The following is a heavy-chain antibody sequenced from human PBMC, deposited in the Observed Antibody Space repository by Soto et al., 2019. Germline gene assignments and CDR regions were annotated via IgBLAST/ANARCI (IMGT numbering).Heavy chain of an antibody. D-gene: IGHD6-19*01. Sequence: GESLKISCKASGYSFTNYWIGWVRQMPGKGLEWMGTIFPGDSDTRYSPSFQGQVTFSVDKSINTAYLHWTSLKASDTAIYYCAIQHPLDSSAWYNWGQGTLVTVSS. CDR2: IFPGDSDT. V-gene: IGHV5-51*01. J-gene: IGHJ4*02. CDR1: GYSFTNYW. CDR3: AIQHPLDSSAWYN.